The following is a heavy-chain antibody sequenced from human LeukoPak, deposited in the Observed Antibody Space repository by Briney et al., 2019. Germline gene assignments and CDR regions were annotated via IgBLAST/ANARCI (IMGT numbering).Heavy chain of an antibody. CDR3: ARDSLPTLWGYILSGYCAY. D-gene: IGHD3-9*01. V-gene: IGHV3-30*04. J-gene: IGHJ4*02. CDR2: ISYDGSNK. Sequence: PGGSLRLSCAASGFTFSSYAMHWVRQAPGKGLQWVAVISYDGSNKYYADSVKGRFTISRDNSENTLYLQMNSLRAEDTAVYYCARDSLPTLWGYILSGYCAYWGQGTLVTVSS. CDR1: GFTFSSYA.